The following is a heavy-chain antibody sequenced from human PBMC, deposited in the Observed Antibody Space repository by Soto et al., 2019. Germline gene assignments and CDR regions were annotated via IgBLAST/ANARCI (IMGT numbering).Heavy chain of an antibody. CDR3: ARFKLGDDY. CDR2: LIPILGLA. CDR1: GGTFSNST. J-gene: IGHJ4*02. V-gene: IGHV1-69*02. Sequence: QVQLVQSGAEVRKPGSSVKVSCQASGGTFSNSTVTWVRRAPGQGLEWMGRLIPILGLANYAQKFRGRLTITADKSTTTAYMELRSLRSEDTAIYYCARFKLGDDYWGQGTLVTVSS. D-gene: IGHD5-12*01.